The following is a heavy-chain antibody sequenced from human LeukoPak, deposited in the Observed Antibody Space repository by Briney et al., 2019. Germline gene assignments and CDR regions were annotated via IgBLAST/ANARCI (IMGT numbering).Heavy chain of an antibody. D-gene: IGHD1-26*01. CDR3: AREAPEAGSGSYYVY. CDR1: GYTFTSYY. CDR2: INPSGGST. Sequence: ASVKVSCKASGYTFTSYYMHWVRQAPGQGLEWMGIINPSGGSTSYAQKFQGRVTMTRDTSTSTVYMELSSLRSEDTAVYYCAREAPEAGSGSYYVYWGQGTLVTVSS. V-gene: IGHV1-46*01. J-gene: IGHJ4*02.